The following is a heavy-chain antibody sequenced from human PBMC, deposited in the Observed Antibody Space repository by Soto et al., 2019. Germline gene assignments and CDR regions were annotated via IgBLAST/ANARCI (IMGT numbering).Heavy chain of an antibody. CDR3: AKDMQSYGDYDYYCYGIDV. D-gene: IGHD4-17*01. CDR1: GFTFSTYG. CDR2: ISYDGTNK. Sequence: QVQLVESGGGEVQPGRSLTISCAASGFTFSTYGMHWVRQTPGKWLEWVAVISYDGTNKFYSDSVKGRFTISRDNFKNTLTPQINSLRADDTSVYSCAKDMQSYGDYDYYCYGIDVWGLGTRVTVSS. J-gene: IGHJ6*02. V-gene: IGHV3-30*18.